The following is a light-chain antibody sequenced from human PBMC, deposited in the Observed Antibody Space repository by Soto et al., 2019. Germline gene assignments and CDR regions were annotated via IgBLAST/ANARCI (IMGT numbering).Light chain of an antibody. CDR2: DVS. CDR3: SSYTGSTSYV. V-gene: IGLV2-14*01. J-gene: IGLJ1*01. Sequence: QSALTQPASVSGSPGQSITISCTGTSSDVGGYNYVSWYQQHPGKAPKLMIYDVSYRPSGVSNRFSGSKSGDTASLTISGLQAEDEADYYFSSYTGSTSYVFGTGTKLTVL. CDR1: SSDVGGYNY.